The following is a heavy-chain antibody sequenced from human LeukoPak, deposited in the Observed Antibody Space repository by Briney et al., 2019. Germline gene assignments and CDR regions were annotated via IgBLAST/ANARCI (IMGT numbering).Heavy chain of an antibody. CDR2: ISGSGGST. D-gene: IGHD4/OR15-4a*01. CDR3: AKVSHLTYYYYMDV. V-gene: IGHV3-23*01. J-gene: IGHJ6*03. CDR1: GFTFSSYA. Sequence: GSLRLSCAASGFTFSSYAMNWVRQAPGKGLEWVSGISGSGGSTYYADSVKGRFTISRDSSKNTLFLQMNSLRAEDTAVYYCAKVSHLTYYYYMDVWGKGTTVTVSS.